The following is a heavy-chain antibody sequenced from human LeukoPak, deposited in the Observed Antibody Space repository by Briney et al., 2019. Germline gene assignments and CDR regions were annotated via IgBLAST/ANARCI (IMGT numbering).Heavy chain of an antibody. D-gene: IGHD6-13*01. V-gene: IGHV1-2*02. J-gene: IGHJ1*01. CDR2: INPNRGGT. Sequence: ASVKVSCKASGYTFTGYYMHWGRQAPGQGLEWGGWINPNRGGTNNAQKFQGRVTMTRDTPSSTAYIGRSMRRSGDTAGYSGARALGRDIAAAASYWGQGTLVTASS. CDR1: GYTFTGYY. CDR3: ARALGRDIAAAASY.